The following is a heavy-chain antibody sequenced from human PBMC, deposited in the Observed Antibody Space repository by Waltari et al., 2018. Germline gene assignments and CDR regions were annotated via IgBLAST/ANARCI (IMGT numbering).Heavy chain of an antibody. CDR1: GYTFTGYY. Sequence: QVQLVQSGAEVKKPGASVKVSCKASGYTFTGYYMHWVRQAPGQGLEWMGWINPNRGGTNYAQKFQGRVTMTRDTSISTAYMELSRLRSDDTAVYYCARDIFRIGYYDSSGYSWFDPWGQGTLVTVSS. V-gene: IGHV1-2*02. CDR3: ARDIFRIGYYDSSGYSWFDP. J-gene: IGHJ5*02. D-gene: IGHD3-22*01. CDR2: INPNRGGT.